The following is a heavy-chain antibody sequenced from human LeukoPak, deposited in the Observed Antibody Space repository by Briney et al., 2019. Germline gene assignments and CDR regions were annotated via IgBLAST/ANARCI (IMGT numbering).Heavy chain of an antibody. CDR1: GYTFTSYA. Sequence: ASVKVSCKASGYTFTSYAMNWVRQAPGQGLEWMGWINTNTGNPTYAQGFTGRFVFSLDTSVSTAYLQISSLKAEDTAVYYCARDLVGATHDAFDIWGQGAMVTVSS. CDR3: ARDLVGATHDAFDI. D-gene: IGHD1-26*01. J-gene: IGHJ3*02. CDR2: INTNTGNP. V-gene: IGHV7-4-1*02.